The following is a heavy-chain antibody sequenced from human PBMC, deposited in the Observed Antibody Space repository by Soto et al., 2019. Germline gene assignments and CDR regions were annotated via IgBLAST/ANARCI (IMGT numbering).Heavy chain of an antibody. CDR3: TLYLLRFLEWPQPCMDF. D-gene: IGHD3-3*01. CDR2: ISYDGSNK. J-gene: IGHJ6*03. Sequence: GSLRLSCAASGFTFSSYGMHWVRQAPGKGKEWVAVISYDGSNKYYAESVKGRYTISRDNSKNTLYLQMNSLRAEDTAVYYFTLYLLRFLEWPQPCMDFWGKGTTVTVSS. CDR1: GFTFSSYG. V-gene: IGHV3-30*03.